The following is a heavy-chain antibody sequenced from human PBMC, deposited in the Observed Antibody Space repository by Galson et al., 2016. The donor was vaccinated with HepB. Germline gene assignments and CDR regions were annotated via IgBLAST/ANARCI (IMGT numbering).Heavy chain of an antibody. Sequence: PALVKPTQTLTLTCTFSGFSLSTSGLSVSWIRQPPGKAQEWLTLVDWDDDKYYSTSLLTRLTISKDTSKNQVVLTMTNMDPVDTGTYYCARSATNDYGARYFDYWRQGTLVTVSS. V-gene: IGHV2-70*13. J-gene: IGHJ4*02. CDR2: VDWDDDK. D-gene: IGHD4-17*01. CDR3: ARSATNDYGARYFDY. CDR1: GFSLSTSGLS.